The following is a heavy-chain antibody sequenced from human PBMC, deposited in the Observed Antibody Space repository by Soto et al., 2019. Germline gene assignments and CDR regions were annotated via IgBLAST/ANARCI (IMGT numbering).Heavy chain of an antibody. D-gene: IGHD3-3*01. J-gene: IGHJ1*01. CDR1: GCTFSGSA. CDR3: TRAAGYDFWSGYTTAEYFQH. CDR2: IRSKANSYAT. Sequence: GGSLRLSCAASGCTFSGSAMHWVRQASGKGLEWVGRIRSKANSYATAYAASVKGRFTISRDDSKNTAYLQMNSLKTEDTAVYYCTRAAGYDFWSGYTTAEYFQHWGQGTLVTVSS. V-gene: IGHV3-73*01.